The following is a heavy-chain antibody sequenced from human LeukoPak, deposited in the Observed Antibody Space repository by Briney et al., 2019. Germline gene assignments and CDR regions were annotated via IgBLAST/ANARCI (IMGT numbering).Heavy chain of an antibody. CDR2: ISSSSSYI. V-gene: IGHV3-21*01. Sequence: GGSLRLSCVASGFTFSSYSMNWVRQAPGKGLEWVLSISSSSSYIYYADSVKGRFTISRDNAKNSLYLQMNSLRAEDTAVYYCASAGSSGSYRYWGQGTLVTVSS. CDR3: ASAGSSGSYRY. D-gene: IGHD1-26*01. J-gene: IGHJ4*02. CDR1: GFTFSSYS.